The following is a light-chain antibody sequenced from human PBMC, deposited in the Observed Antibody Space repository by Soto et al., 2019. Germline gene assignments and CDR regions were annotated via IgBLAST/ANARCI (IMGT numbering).Light chain of an antibody. CDR3: QQRSDWPWT. Sequence: EIVLTQSPATLSLSPGERATLSCRASESVSSDLAWYQQKPGQAPRRLMYEVSTRAAGIPARFSGGGSGTDFTLTIRSLEPEDFAVYYCQQRSDWPWTFGQGTKVEIK. CDR2: EVS. J-gene: IGKJ1*01. CDR1: ESVSSD. V-gene: IGKV3-11*01.